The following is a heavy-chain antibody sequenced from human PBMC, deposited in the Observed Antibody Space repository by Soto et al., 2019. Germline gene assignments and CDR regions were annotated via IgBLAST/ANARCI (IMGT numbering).Heavy chain of an antibody. CDR2: ISYDGSNK. J-gene: IGHJ6*02. CDR1: GFTFSDYD. CDR3: AKREFPHYDFWSGPDPYYYYGMDV. Sequence: VQLVESGGILVQPGGSLRLSCAASGFTFSDYDMNWVRQAPGKGLEWVAVISYDGSNKYYADSVKGRFTISRDNSKNTLYLQMNSLRAEDTAVYYCAKREFPHYDFWSGPDPYYYYGMDVWGQGTTVTVSS. D-gene: IGHD3-3*01. V-gene: IGHV3-30*18.